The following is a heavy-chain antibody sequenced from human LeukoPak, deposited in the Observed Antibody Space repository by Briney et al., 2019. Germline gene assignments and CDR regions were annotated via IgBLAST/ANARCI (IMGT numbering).Heavy chain of an antibody. CDR1: GGSISTYY. CDR2: TYMSGST. V-gene: IGHV4-4*07. Sequence: TSETLSLTSTVSGGSISTYYWNWIRQPAGQGLEWIVRTYMSGSTNYNTSLKSRVAMSLETYKKQFSLKLSSVAAADTAVYYCARAWELGAPFEHWGQGTLVTVSS. J-gene: IGHJ4*02. CDR3: ARAWELGAPFEH. D-gene: IGHD7-27*01.